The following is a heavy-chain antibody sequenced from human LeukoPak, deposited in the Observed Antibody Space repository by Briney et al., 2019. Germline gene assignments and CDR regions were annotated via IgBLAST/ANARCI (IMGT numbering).Heavy chain of an antibody. CDR3: ALSGYSYGRNAFDI. V-gene: IGHV4-34*01. CDR2: INHSGST. Sequence: SETLSLTCAVYGGSFSGYYWSWIRQPPGKGLEWIGEINHSGSTNYNPSLKSRVTISVDTSKNQFSLKLSSVTAADTAVYYCALSGYSYGRNAFDIWGQGTMVTVSS. D-gene: IGHD5-18*01. CDR1: GGSFSGYY. J-gene: IGHJ3*02.